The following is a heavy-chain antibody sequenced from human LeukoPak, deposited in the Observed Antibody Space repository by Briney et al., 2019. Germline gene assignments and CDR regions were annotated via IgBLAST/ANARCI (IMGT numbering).Heavy chain of an antibody. CDR2: IYTSGST. CDR1: GGSISSYY. J-gene: IGHJ4*02. V-gene: IGHV4-4*07. D-gene: IGHD6-13*01. CDR3: AREGGQIAAAGNFDY. Sequence: PSETLSLTCTVSGGSISSYYWSWIRQPAGKGLEWIGRIYTSGSTNYNPSLKSRVTMSVGTSKNQFSLKLSSVTAADTAVYYCAREGGQIAAAGNFDYWGQGTLVTVSS.